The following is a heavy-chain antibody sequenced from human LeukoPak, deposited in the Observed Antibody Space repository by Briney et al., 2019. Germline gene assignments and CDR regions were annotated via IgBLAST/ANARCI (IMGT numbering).Heavy chain of an antibody. CDR2: ISSSGSTI. Sequence: GGSLRLSCAASGFTFSSYEMNWVRQAPGKGLEWVSYISSSGSTIYYADSVKGRFTVSRDNAKNSVFLQMNNLKAEDTAVYYCARGGRTLTLPRGTGSFDIWGQGTMVTVS. CDR3: ARGGRTLTLPRGTGSFDI. J-gene: IGHJ3*02. D-gene: IGHD2-8*02. CDR1: GFTFSSYE. V-gene: IGHV3-48*03.